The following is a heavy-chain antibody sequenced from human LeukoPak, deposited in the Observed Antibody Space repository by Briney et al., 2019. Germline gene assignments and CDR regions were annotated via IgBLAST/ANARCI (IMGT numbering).Heavy chain of an antibody. CDR3: ARILWGSSASNWFDP. Sequence: PGGSLRLSCASSGSTFSIYWMTWVRQAPGKGLECVASIKEDGSEKYFVDSVKGRFTISRDNAKNSVYLQMNSLRAEDTAVYCCARILWGSSASNWFDPWGQGTLVTVSS. CDR1: GSTFSIYW. CDR2: IKEDGSEK. V-gene: IGHV3-7*01. J-gene: IGHJ5*02. D-gene: IGHD6-25*01.